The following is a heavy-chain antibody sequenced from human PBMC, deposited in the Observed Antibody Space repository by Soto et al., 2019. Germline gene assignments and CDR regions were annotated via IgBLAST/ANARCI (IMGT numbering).Heavy chain of an antibody. V-gene: IGHV4-4*07. Sequence: QVQLQESGPGLVKPLETLSLTCTVSGGSITSYRWSWIRQSAGKGLEWIGRINTSGNTHYNPSLKSRVTVSIDTSRNQFFLTVNSVTAADSAVYYCARESGDTWDYEAYWGQGTPVTVSS. J-gene: IGHJ4*02. CDR2: INTSGNT. D-gene: IGHD1-7*01. CDR1: GGSITSYR. CDR3: ARESGDTWDYEAY.